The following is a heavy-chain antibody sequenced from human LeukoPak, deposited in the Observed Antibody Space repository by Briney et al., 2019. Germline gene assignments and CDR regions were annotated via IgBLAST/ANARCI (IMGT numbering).Heavy chain of an antibody. D-gene: IGHD3-9*01. Sequence: GASVKVSCKASGFTFTSYGISWVRQAPGQGPEWMGWVSAYNGNTNYAQKLRGRVTMTTDTSTSTAYMELRSLRSDDTAAYYCARGGFTDYSGLDYWGQGTLVTVSS. CDR2: VSAYNGNT. CDR3: ARGGFTDYSGLDY. V-gene: IGHV1-18*04. J-gene: IGHJ4*02. CDR1: GFTFTSYG.